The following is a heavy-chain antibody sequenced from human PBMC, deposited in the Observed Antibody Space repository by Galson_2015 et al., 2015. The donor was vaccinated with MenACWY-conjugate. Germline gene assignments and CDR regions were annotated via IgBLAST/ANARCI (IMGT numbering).Heavy chain of an antibody. CDR3: AKGTTASRPNWFDP. Sequence: SLRLSCAASGFTFSNYNMNWVRQTPGKGLEWVSCISSTGSYIYYADSLKGRFTISRDNAKNSLYLRMNSLTSEDTAVYYCAKGTTASRPNWFDPWGQGTPVTVSS. CDR1: GFTFSNYN. D-gene: IGHD6-6*01. CDR2: ISSTGSYI. V-gene: IGHV3-21*01. J-gene: IGHJ5*02.